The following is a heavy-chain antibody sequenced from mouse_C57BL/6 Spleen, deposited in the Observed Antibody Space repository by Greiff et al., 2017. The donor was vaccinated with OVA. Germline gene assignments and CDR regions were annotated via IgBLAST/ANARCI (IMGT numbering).Heavy chain of an antibody. V-gene: IGHV3-6*01. Sequence: VQLQQSGPGLVKPSQSLSLTCSVTGYSITSGYYWNWIRQFPGNKLEWMGYISYDGSNNYNPSLKNRISITRDTSKNQFFLKLNSVTTEDTATYYCARGGDGSLWFAYWGQGTLVTVSA. CDR1: GYSITSGYY. D-gene: IGHD2-3*01. CDR3: ARGGDGSLWFAY. J-gene: IGHJ3*01. CDR2: ISYDGSN.